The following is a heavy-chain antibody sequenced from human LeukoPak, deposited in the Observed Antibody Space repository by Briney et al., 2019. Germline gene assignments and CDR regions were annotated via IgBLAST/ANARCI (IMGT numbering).Heavy chain of an antibody. CDR2: IYYSGST. CDR3: ARDIDKTAMVFKSFDN. V-gene: IGHV4-59*12. D-gene: IGHD5-18*01. J-gene: IGHJ4*02. Sequence: SETLSLTCTVSGGSMSTYYWSWFRQPPEKGLEWIGYIYYSGSTNYSPSLKSRVTISVDTSKNQFSLRLSSVTAADTAVYYCARDIDKTAMVFKSFDNWGQGTLVTVSS. CDR1: GGSMSTYY.